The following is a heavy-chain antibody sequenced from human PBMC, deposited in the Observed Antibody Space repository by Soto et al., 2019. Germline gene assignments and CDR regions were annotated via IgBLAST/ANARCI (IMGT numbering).Heavy chain of an antibody. CDR3: TRDRHMSSWYANYYYYGMDV. D-gene: IGHD6-13*01. V-gene: IGHV3-49*03. CDR2: IRSKAYGGTT. J-gene: IGHJ6*02. CDR1: GFTFGDYA. Sequence: GGSLRLSCTASGFTFGDYAMSWFRQAPGKGLEWVGFIRSKAYGGTTEYAASVKGRFTISRDDSKSIAYLQMNSLKTEDTAVYYCTRDRHMSSWYANYYYYGMDVWGQGTTVTVSS.